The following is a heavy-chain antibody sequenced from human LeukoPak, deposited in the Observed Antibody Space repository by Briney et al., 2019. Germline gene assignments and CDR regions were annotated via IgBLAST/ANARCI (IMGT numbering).Heavy chain of an antibody. CDR3: ARPLEGFLEWSGNWFDP. V-gene: IGHV1-2*06. D-gene: IGHD3-3*01. J-gene: IGHJ5*02. CDR1: GYTFTGYY. CDR2: INPNSGGT. Sequence: ASVKVSCKASGYTFTGYYMHWVRQAPGQGLEWMGRINPNSGGTNYAQKFQGRVTMTRDTSISTAYMELSRLRSDDTAVYYCARPLEGFLEWSGNWFDPWGQGTLVTVSS.